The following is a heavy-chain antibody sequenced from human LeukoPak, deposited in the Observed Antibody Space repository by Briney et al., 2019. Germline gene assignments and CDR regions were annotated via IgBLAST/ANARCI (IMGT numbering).Heavy chain of an antibody. D-gene: IGHD2-2*01. V-gene: IGHV3-21*06. CDR1: GFTFTNYD. CDR2: ISSGGSSI. Sequence: PGGSLRLSCVTSGFTFTNYDINWVRQVPGKGLEWVSSISSGGSSIYYADSLRGRFTISRDNAKNSLYLQIDGLRAEDTAVYYCARVSFTSAWSFDYWGPGTLVTVSS. CDR3: ARVSFTSAWSFDY. J-gene: IGHJ4*02.